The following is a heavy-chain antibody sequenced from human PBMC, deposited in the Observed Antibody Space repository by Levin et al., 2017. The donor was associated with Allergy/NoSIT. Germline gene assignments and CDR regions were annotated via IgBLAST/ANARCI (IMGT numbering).Heavy chain of an antibody. CDR3: ARRKTTVTNAGVGYFDY. V-gene: IGHV4-34*01. Sequence: PSQTLSLTCAVYGGSFSGYYWSWIRQPPGKGLEWIGEINHSGSTNYNPSLKSRVTISVDTSKNQFSLKLSSVTAADTAVYYCARRKTTVTNAGVGYFDYWGQGTLVTVSS. CDR1: GGSFSGYY. D-gene: IGHD4-17*01. CDR2: INHSGST. J-gene: IGHJ4*02.